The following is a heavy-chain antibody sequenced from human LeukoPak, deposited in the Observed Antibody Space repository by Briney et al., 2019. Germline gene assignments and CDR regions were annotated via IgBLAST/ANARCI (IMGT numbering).Heavy chain of an antibody. CDR3: ARGPVALPNDRLSLFFDF. J-gene: IGHJ5*01. CDR2: VKHDGDT. D-gene: IGHD2-8*01. CDR1: GASFNTYY. Sequence: SETLSLTCAVYGASFNTYYWTWIRQSPDKGLEWIGEVKHDGDTNVNPSLRSRVVMSVDASKNQFSLKMTSVTAADTAIYFCARGPVALPNDRLSLFFDFWGQGTLVTVSS. V-gene: IGHV4-34*01.